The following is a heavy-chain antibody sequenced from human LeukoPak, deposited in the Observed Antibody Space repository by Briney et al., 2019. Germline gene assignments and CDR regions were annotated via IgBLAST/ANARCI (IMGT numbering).Heavy chain of an antibody. CDR1: GFTFSSYA. D-gene: IGHD3-16*02. Sequence: GGSLRLSCAASGFTFSSYAMHWVRQAPGKGLEYVSAISSNGGSTYYANSVKGRFTISRDNAKNSLYLQMNSLRAEDTAVYYCARDPPLYDYVWGSYRSGAFDIWGQGTMVTVSS. J-gene: IGHJ3*02. V-gene: IGHV3-64*01. CDR3: ARDPPLYDYVWGSYRSGAFDI. CDR2: ISSNGGST.